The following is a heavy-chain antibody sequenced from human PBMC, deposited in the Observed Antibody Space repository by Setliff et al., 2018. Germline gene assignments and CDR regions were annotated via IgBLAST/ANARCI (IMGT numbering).Heavy chain of an antibody. V-gene: IGHV1-46*01. CDR2: INTGGGSA. CDR1: GYAFTNYY. Sequence: ASVKVSCKASGYAFTNYYMFWVRQAPGQGPEWMGTINTGGGSASIVDQFQGRVTMTRDTSTSTVYLDLNSLRSDDTAVYYCARSSRSGYYHQRDSFDLWGQGTRVTVSS. J-gene: IGHJ3*01. CDR3: ARSSRSGYYHQRDSFDL. D-gene: IGHD5-12*01.